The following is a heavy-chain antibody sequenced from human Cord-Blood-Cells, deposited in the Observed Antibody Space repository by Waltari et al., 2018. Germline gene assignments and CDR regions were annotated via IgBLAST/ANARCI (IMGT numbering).Heavy chain of an antibody. Sequence: QITLKESGPTLVKPNQTLTLTCNFSGFSLSPSGVRVGWIRQPPGKALEWLALIYWDDDKRYIPSLKSSLTITKDTSKNLLVLTRTYMDPVVTATYYCAHIKSGYDYWDFDRWGRGTLVTVSS. CDR2: IYWDDDK. D-gene: IGHD5-12*01. CDR3: AHIKSGYDYWDFDR. V-gene: IGHV2-5*02. CDR1: GFSLSPSGVR. J-gene: IGHJ2*01.